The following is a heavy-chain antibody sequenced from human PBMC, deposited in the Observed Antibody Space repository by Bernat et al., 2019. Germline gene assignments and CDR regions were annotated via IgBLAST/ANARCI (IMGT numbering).Heavy chain of an antibody. CDR1: GGSISITSYY. V-gene: IGHV4-39*01. Sequence: QMQLEESGPGLLKPSETLSLNCSVSGGSISITSYYWGWVRQPPGEGLEWIGTVYYSGTTNFSPSLKSRATISVYTAKNQFSLKLRCVTGTDTAGYYWAGRGGVAKDYYYMDVWGKGNTVTVSS. D-gene: IGHD5-12*01. CDR3: AGRGGVAKDYYYMDV. J-gene: IGHJ6*03. CDR2: VYYSGTT.